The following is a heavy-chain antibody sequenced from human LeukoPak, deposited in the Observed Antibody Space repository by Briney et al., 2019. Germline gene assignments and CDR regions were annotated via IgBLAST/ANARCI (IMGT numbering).Heavy chain of an antibody. CDR1: GFTFINAW. CDR3: TTDGVGVEGATYDN. V-gene: IGHV3-15*01. CDR2: IKAKAHGGTI. J-gene: IGHJ4*02. D-gene: IGHD1-26*01. Sequence: SGGSLRLSCAASGFTFINAWMAWVRQAPGKGLEWVGRIKAKAHGGTIEYAAPVKGRFTISRDDSKNTLYLQMNSLKTEDTAVYYCTTDGVGVEGATYDNWGQGTLVSVSS.